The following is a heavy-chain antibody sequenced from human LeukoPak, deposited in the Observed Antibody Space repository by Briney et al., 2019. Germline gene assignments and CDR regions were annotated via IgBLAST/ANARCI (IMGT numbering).Heavy chain of an antibody. CDR2: IIPIFGIA. D-gene: IGHD3-3*01. CDR3: ARSGIFGVGHYYHGMGV. J-gene: IGHJ6*02. CDR1: GGTFSSYA. V-gene: IGHV1-69*04. Sequence: GASVKVSCKASGGTFSSYAISWVRQAPGQGLEWMGRIIPIFGIANYAQKFQGRVTITADKSTSTAYMELSSLRSEDTAVYYCARSGIFGVGHYYHGMGVWGQGTTVTVSS.